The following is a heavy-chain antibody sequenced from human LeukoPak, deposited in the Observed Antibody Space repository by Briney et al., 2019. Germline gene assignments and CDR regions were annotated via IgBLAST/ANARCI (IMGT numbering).Heavy chain of an antibody. CDR1: GGTFRSFT. V-gene: IGHV1-69*01. CDR3: ARGPGGSPAPFGFDY. D-gene: IGHD1-26*01. Sequence: ASVKVSCKASGGTFRSFTINWVRQAPGQGLEWMGGIIPMFGATNYAQKFQGRVTITADESTSTAYMELSSLKTQGTAVYFCARGPGGSPAPFGFDYWGQGTLVTVSS. J-gene: IGHJ4*02. CDR2: IIPMFGAT.